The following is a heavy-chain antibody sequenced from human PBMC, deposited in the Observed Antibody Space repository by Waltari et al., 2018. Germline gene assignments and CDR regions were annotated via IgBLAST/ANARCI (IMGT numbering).Heavy chain of an antibody. V-gene: IGHV3-7*01. CDR1: GFTFSSYW. Sequence: EVQLVESGGGLVQPGGSLRLSCAASGFTFSSYWMSWVRQAPGKGLEWVANIKQDGSEKYYVDSGKGRFTISRDNAKNSLYLQMNSLRAEDTAVYYCASLYSSSWYLNFDLWGRGTLVTVSS. J-gene: IGHJ2*01. CDR2: IKQDGSEK. D-gene: IGHD6-13*01. CDR3: ASLYSSSWYLNFDL.